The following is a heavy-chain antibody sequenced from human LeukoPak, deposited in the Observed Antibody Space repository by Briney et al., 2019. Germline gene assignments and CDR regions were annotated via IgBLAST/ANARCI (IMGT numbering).Heavy chain of an antibody. J-gene: IGHJ4*02. CDR2: MNPNSANT. V-gene: IGHV1-8*01. D-gene: IGHD3-22*01. CDR3: ARGGPYDSSGHLDW. Sequence: ASVKVSCKASGYTFTSYDINWVRQATGQGLEWMGWMNPNSANTGYAQKFQGRVTMTRNTAITTAYMDLSSLTSEDTAVYYCARGGPYDSSGHLDWWGQGTLVTVSS. CDR1: GYTFTSYD.